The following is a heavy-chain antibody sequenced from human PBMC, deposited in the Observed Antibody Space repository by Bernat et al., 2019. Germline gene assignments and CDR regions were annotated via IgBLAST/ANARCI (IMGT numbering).Heavy chain of an antibody. D-gene: IGHD6-6*01. CDR2: ISGSGGST. J-gene: IGHJ6*02. CDR1: GFTFSSYA. CDR3: AKEASSSSPYYYYYYGMDV. Sequence: EVQLLESGGGLVQPGGSLRLSCAASGFTFSSYAMSWVRQAPGKGLEWVSAISGSGGSTYYADSVKGRFTISRDNSKNTLYLQMNSLRAEDTAVYYCAKEASSSSPYYYYYYGMDVWGQGTTVTVSS. V-gene: IGHV3-23*01.